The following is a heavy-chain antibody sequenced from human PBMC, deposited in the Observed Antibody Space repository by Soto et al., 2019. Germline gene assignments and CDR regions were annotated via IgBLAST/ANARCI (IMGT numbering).Heavy chain of an antibody. CDR2: IIPLLGTV. Sequence: QGQLVQSGAEVKKPGSSVKVSCRASGATFTTSVITWVRKGPGQGLEFMGGIIPLLGTVDYAENFQGRVTLNADKVTNAVHLEMRSLRYDDTAVYYCARSGLRRPHNPYRFFGLDVWGPGTTVSV. CDR3: ARSGLRRPHNPYRFFGLDV. J-gene: IGHJ6*02. V-gene: IGHV1-69*06. CDR1: GATFTTSV. D-gene: IGHD3-16*01.